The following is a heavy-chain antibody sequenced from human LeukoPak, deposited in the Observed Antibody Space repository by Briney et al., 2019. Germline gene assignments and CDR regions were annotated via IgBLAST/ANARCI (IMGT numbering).Heavy chain of an antibody. CDR2: ITGSGSNT. Sequence: GGSLRLSCAASGFTFVSYAMTWVRQAPGKGLEWVAGITGSGSNTYYADSVKGRFTISRDNSKNTLYLQVFSLRADDTAVYFCAKVDGYTHGWTDYWGQGTVVTVSS. CDR1: GFTFVSYA. D-gene: IGHD5-18*01. V-gene: IGHV3-23*01. CDR3: AKVDGYTHGWTDY. J-gene: IGHJ4*02.